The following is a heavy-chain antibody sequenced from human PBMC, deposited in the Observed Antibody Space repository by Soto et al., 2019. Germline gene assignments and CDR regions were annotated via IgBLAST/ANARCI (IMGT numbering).Heavy chain of an antibody. CDR2: ISTSSSYI. J-gene: IGHJ4*02. V-gene: IGHV3-21*01. Sequence: GGSLRLSCAASGFTFGTYSMNWVRQAPGKGLEWVSSISTSSSYIYYADSVKGRFTISRDNAKNSLYLQMNSLRAEDTAVYFCARDVTDCSGGACYSFDYWGQGTLVTVSS. CDR1: GFTFGTYS. D-gene: IGHD2-15*01. CDR3: ARDVTDCSGGACYSFDY.